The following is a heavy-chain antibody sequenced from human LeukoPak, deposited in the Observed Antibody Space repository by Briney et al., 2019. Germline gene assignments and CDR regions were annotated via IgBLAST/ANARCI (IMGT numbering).Heavy chain of an antibody. J-gene: IGHJ3*02. CDR1: GGSISSSSYY. CDR2: IYYSGST. CDR3: ARAGGSTDDAFDI. Sequence: SETLSLTCTVSGGSISSSSYYWGWIRQPPGKGLEWIGSIYYSGSTYYNPSLKSRVTISVDTSKNQFSLKLSSVTAADTAVYYCARAGGSTDDAFDIWGQGTMVTVSS. D-gene: IGHD1-26*01. V-gene: IGHV4-39*07.